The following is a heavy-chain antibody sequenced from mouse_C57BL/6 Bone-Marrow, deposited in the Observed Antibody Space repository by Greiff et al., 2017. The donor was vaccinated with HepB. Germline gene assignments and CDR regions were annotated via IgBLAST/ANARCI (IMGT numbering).Heavy chain of an antibody. Sequence: EVKLMESGGDLVKPGGSLKLSCAASGFTFSSYGMSWVRQTPDKRLEWVATISSGGSYTYYPDSVKGRFTISRDNAKNTLYLQMSSLKSEDTAMYYCARPHYYGSSWYFDVWGTGTTVTVSS. D-gene: IGHD1-1*01. CDR2: ISSGGSYT. CDR3: ARPHYYGSSWYFDV. CDR1: GFTFSSYG. J-gene: IGHJ1*03. V-gene: IGHV5-6*01.